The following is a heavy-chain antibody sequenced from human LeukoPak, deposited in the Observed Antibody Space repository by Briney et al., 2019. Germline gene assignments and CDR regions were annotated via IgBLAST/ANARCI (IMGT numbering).Heavy chain of an antibody. Sequence: PSETLSLTCAVYGGSFSGYYWSWIRQPPGKGLEWIGEINHSGSTNYNPSLKSRVTISVDTSKNQFSLKLSSVTAADTAVYYCARYYGGRKRYFDYWGQGTLVTVSS. D-gene: IGHD4-23*01. J-gene: IGHJ4*02. CDR2: INHSGST. CDR1: GGSFSGYY. V-gene: IGHV4-34*01. CDR3: ARYYGGRKRYFDY.